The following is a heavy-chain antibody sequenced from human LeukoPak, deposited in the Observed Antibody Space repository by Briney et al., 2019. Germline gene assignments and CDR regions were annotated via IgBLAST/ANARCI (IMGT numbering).Heavy chain of an antibody. CDR3: AKDVGRYFDS. CDR2: ISGSGGST. Sequence: GGSLRLSCAASGFTFSSYAMSWVRQAPGKGLEWVSAISGSGGSTYYADSVKGRFTISRDTSKNTLFLQTNSLRAEDTAVYYCAKDVGRYFDSWGQGTLVTVSS. V-gene: IGHV3-23*01. CDR1: GFTFSSYA. J-gene: IGHJ4*02. D-gene: IGHD3-9*01.